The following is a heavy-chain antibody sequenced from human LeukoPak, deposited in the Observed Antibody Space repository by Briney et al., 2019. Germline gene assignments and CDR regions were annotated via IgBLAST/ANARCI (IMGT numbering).Heavy chain of an antibody. D-gene: IGHD3-9*01. CDR1: GFTFDDYA. CDR3: AKDNRLAPYYFDY. CDR2: ISWNSGSI. V-gene: IGHV3-9*01. Sequence: GRSLRLSCAASGFTFDDYAMHWVRQAPGKGLEWVSGISWNSGSIGYADSVKGRFTIPRDNAKNSLYLQMNSLRAEDTALYYCAKDNRLAPYYFDYWGQGTLVTVSS. J-gene: IGHJ4*02.